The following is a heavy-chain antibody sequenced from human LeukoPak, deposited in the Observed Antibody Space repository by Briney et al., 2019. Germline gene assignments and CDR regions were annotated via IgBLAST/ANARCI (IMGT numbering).Heavy chain of an antibody. D-gene: IGHD6-6*01. CDR1: GYSISSGYY. CDR2: IYHSGST. CDR3: AKGKYSSSSGFFEDTEYYFDY. V-gene: IGHV4-38-2*02. J-gene: IGHJ4*02. Sequence: PSETLSLTCTVSGYSISSGYYWGWIRQPPGKGLEWIGSIYHSGSTYYNPSLKSRVTISVDTSKNQFSLKLSSVTAADAAVYYCAKGKYSSSSGFFEDTEYYFDYWGQGTLVTVSS.